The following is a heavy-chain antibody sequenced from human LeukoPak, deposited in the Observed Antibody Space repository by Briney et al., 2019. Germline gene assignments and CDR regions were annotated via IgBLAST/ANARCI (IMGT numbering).Heavy chain of an antibody. D-gene: IGHD3-9*01. V-gene: IGHV3-33*01. CDR1: GFTFSSYG. CDR2: IWYDGSNK. Sequence: GGSLRLSCAASGFTFSSYGMHWVRQAPGKGLEWVAVIWYDGSNKYYADSVKGRFTISRDNSKNTLYLQMNSLRAEDTAVYYCARDRGLRYFDYWGQGTLSPSPQ. J-gene: IGHJ4*02. CDR3: ARDRGLRYFDY.